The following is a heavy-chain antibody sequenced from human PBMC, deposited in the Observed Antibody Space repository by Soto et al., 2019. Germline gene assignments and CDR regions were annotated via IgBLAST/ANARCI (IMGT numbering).Heavy chain of an antibody. D-gene: IGHD4-17*01. CDR2: ISTTSSFI. CDR1: GFTFSSYS. J-gene: IGHJ4*02. CDR3: AREGSLYVDSVSNCSDY. V-gene: IGHV3-21*02. Sequence: EVQLVESGGGLVKPGGSLRLSCAASGFTFSSYSMNWVRQAPGKGLEWVSSISTTSSFIYSADSVKGRFTISRDNAKNSLYLQMNSLRAEDTAVYYCAREGSLYVDSVSNCSDYWGQGTLVTVSS.